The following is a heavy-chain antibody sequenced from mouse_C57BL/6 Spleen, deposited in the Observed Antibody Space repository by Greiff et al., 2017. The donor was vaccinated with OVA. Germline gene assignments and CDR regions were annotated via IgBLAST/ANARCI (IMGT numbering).Heavy chain of an antibody. CDR2: INPNNGGT. D-gene: IGHD1-1*01. J-gene: IGHJ1*03. CDR1: GYTFTDYY. V-gene: IGHV1-26*01. Sequence: VQLQQSGPELVKPGASVKISCKASGYTFTDYYMNWVKQSHGKSLEWIGDINPNNGGTSYNQKFKGKATLTVDKSSSTAYMELRSLTSEDSAVYYCARCGSSSWYFDVWGTGTTVTVSS. CDR3: ARCGSSSWYFDV.